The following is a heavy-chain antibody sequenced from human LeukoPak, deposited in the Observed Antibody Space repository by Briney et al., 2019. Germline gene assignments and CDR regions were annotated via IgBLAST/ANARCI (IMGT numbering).Heavy chain of an antibody. CDR3: ARDRRGEKDFDV. J-gene: IGHJ3*01. CDR2: ISGSGGST. CDR1: GFTPSSYA. V-gene: IGHV3-23*01. Sequence: GRSLRLSCAASGFTPSSYAMSWVRQAPGEGLEWVSAISGSGGSTYYADSVKGRFTISRDNSKSTLYLQMNSLRAEDTAVYYCARDRRGEKDFDVWGPGTMVTVSS.